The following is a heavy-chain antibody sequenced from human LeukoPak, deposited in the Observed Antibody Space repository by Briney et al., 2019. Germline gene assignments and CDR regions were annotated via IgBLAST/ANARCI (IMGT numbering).Heavy chain of an antibody. D-gene: IGHD3-22*01. J-gene: IGHJ4*02. CDR2: INPNSGGT. V-gene: IGHV1-2*02. Sequence: ASVKVSCKASGYTFIGYYMHWVRQAPGQGLEWMGWINPNSGGTNYAQKFQGRVTMTRDTSISTAYMELSRLRSEDTAVYYCARDHGSYYYDSSGYYPYWGQGTLVTVSS. CDR1: GYTFIGYY. CDR3: ARDHGSYYYDSSGYYPY.